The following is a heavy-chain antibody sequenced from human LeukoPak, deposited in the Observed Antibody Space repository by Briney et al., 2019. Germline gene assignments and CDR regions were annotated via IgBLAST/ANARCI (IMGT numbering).Heavy chain of an antibody. CDR1: GFTFISYA. V-gene: IGHV3-30-3*01. D-gene: IGHD3-22*01. CDR2: ISYDGSNK. Sequence: QPGRSLRLSCAASGFTFISYAMHWVRQAPGKGLEWVALISYDGSNKYYADSVKGRFTISRDNSKNTLYLQMNSLRAEDTAVYYCARGRFNYDSTGYSSYYYWGQGTLVTVSS. J-gene: IGHJ4*02. CDR3: ARGRFNYDSTGYSSYYY.